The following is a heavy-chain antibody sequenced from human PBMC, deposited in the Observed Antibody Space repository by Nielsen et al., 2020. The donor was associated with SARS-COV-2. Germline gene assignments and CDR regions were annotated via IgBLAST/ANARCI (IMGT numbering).Heavy chain of an antibody. J-gene: IGHJ6*02. V-gene: IGHV1-2*06. CDR2: INPNSGGT. CDR3: AREGLVVAATDYYYYGMDV. D-gene: IGHD2-15*01. CDR1: GNTFTGYY. Sequence: ASVKVSCKASGNTFTGYYMHWVRQAPGQGLEWMGRINPNSGGTNYAQKFQGRVTMTRDTSISTAYMELSRLRSDDTAVYYCAREGLVVAATDYYYYGMDVWGQGTTVTVSS.